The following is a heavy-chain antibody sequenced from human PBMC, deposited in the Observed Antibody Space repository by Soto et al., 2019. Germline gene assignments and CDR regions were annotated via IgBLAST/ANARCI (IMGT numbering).Heavy chain of an antibody. V-gene: IGHV3-11*06. Sequence: QVQLVESGGGLVKPGGSLRLSCAASGFTFSDYYMSWIRQAPGKGLEWVSYISSSSSYTNYADSVKGRFTISRDNAKNSLYLQMNSLRAEDTAVYYCARVAGSGDYGDYIDYWGQGTLVTVSS. CDR3: ARVAGSGDYGDYIDY. D-gene: IGHD4-17*01. CDR1: GFTFSDYY. J-gene: IGHJ4*02. CDR2: ISSSSSYT.